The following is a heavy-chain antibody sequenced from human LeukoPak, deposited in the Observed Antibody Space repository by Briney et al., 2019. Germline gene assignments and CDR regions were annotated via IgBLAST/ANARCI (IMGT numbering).Heavy chain of an antibody. Sequence: SETLSLTCTVSVDSLSRYYWSWIPEPPRGGREWIGYIYYSGSTNYNPSLKSPVTISVDTSKNKFSLKLSSETAADTAVYYCARGPLGPAAGHLNFDYWGQGTLVTVSS. J-gene: IGHJ4*02. V-gene: IGHV4-59*01. CDR1: VDSLSRYY. CDR3: ARGPLGPAAGHLNFDY. D-gene: IGHD6-13*01. CDR2: IYYSGST.